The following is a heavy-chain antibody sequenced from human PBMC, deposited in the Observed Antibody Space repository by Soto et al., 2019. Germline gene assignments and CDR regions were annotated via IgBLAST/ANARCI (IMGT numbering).Heavy chain of an antibody. CDR2: ISFDGSDK. V-gene: IGHV3-30*18. J-gene: IGHJ5*01. D-gene: IGHD1-26*01. CDR3: AKAGGSYFVIPDS. Sequence: QVQLVESGGGVVQPGRSLRLSCAASGFTFSSYGMHWVRQAPGKGLEWVAVISFDGSDKYYTDSVKGRFAISRDNSKSTLYLQMISLRGDDTAVYYCAKAGGSYFVIPDSWGQGTLVTVSS. CDR1: GFTFSSYG.